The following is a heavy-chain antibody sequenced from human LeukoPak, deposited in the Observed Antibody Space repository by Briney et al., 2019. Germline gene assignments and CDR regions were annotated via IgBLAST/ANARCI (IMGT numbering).Heavy chain of an antibody. D-gene: IGHD3-22*01. CDR2: IYTSGST. CDR3: ARGYYDSSGYSFDY. V-gene: IGHV4-4*07. J-gene: IGHJ4*02. CDR1: GGSISNYY. Sequence: PSETLSLTCTVSGGSISNYYWTWIRQPAGKGLEWIGRIYTSGSTNYNPSLKSRVTMSVDTSKNQFSLKMSSVTAVDTAVYYCARGYYDSSGYSFDYWGQGTLVTVSS.